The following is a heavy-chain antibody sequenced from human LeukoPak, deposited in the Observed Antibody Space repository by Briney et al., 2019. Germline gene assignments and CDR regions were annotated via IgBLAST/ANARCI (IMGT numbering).Heavy chain of an antibody. CDR2: ISGSGGST. V-gene: IGHV3-23*01. J-gene: IGHJ4*02. CDR1: GFTFSSYA. Sequence: GGSLRLSCAASGFTFSSYAMSWVRQAPGKGLEWVSAISGSGGSTYYADSVKGRFTISRDNSKNTLYLQMNSLRAEDTAVYYCAKASGYSSGWYYFDYWGQGTLVTVSS. CDR3: AKASGYSSGWYYFDY. D-gene: IGHD6-19*01.